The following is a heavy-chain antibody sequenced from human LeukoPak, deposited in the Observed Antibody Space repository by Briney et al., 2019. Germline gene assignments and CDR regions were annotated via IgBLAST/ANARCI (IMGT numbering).Heavy chain of an antibody. CDR2: INHSGST. CDR3: ESLETYYDSSGYTG. D-gene: IGHD3-22*01. CDR1: GGSFSGYY. V-gene: IGHV4-34*01. Sequence: SETLSLTCAVYGGSFSGYYWSWIRQPPGKGLEWIGEINHSGSTNYNPSLKSRVTISVDTSKNQFSLKLSSVTAADTAVYYCESLETYYDSSGYTGWGQGTLVTVSS. J-gene: IGHJ4*02.